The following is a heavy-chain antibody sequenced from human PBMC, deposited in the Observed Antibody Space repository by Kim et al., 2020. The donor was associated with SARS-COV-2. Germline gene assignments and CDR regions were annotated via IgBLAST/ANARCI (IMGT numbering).Heavy chain of an antibody. J-gene: IGHJ5*02. D-gene: IGHD3-10*01. V-gene: IGHV1-18*01. CDR1: GYTFTSYG. Sequence: ASVKVSCKASGYTFTSYGISWVRQAPGQGLEWMGWISAYNGNTNYAQNLQGRVTMTTDTSTSTAYMELRSLRSDDTAVYYCARYYYGSGSYYNGGFDPWGEGTLRTVSS. CDR3: ARYYYGSGSYYNGGFDP. CDR2: ISAYNGNT.